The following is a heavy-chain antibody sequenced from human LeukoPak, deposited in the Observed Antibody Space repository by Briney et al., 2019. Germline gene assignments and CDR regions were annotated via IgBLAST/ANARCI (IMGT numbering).Heavy chain of an antibody. V-gene: IGHV3-11*01. CDR3: ARRRTSKYHLTY. CDR1: GFTFSDYY. J-gene: IGHJ4*02. CDR2: ISSSGSTI. Sequence: GGSLRLSCAASGFTFSDYYMSWIRQAPGKGLEWVSYISSSGSTIYYADSVKGRFTISRDNAKNSLYLQMNSLRAEDAAVYYCARRRTSKYHLTYWGQGTLVTVSS. D-gene: IGHD3-9*01.